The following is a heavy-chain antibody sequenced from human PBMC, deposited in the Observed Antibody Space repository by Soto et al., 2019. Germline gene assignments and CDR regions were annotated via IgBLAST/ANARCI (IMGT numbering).Heavy chain of an antibody. D-gene: IGHD1-1*01. CDR2: IMPIFRTP. Sequence: QVQLEQSGAEVKKPASSVKVSCKASGGTFRNSPFSWVRQAPGQGLEWMGGIMPIFRTPDYAQKFQGRVTITADESTSTTYMEWSGLRCDDTAVYYCARDNDRTKLVGNYYYILDVWGHGTAVTVSS. V-gene: IGHV1-69*12. CDR3: ARDNDRTKLVGNYYYILDV. CDR1: GGTFRNSP. J-gene: IGHJ6*02.